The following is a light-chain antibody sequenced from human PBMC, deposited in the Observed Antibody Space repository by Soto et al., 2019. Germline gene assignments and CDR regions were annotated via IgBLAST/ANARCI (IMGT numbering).Light chain of an antibody. J-gene: IGKJ1*01. CDR3: QHYTSYSEA. CDR1: RSISSW. V-gene: IGKV1-5*03. Sequence: IQMYQSPSTLSASVGDRVTITCRASRSISSWLAWYQQKPGKAPKLLIYKASSLESGVPSRFSGSGSGTEFTLTISSLQPDDFATYYCQHYTSYSEAFGQGTKVDIK. CDR2: KAS.